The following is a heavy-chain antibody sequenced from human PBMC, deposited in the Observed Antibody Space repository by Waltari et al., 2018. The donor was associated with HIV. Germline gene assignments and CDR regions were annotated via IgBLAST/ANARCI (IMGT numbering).Heavy chain of an antibody. CDR1: GFTFSTYE. CDR3: AGDGSSYYGLDY. Sequence: EVQVVESGGGLVQPGGSLRLSCAASGFTFSTYEMNWVRQAPGKGLEWVSYISSSGSTIYYADAVKGRFTISRDNAKTSLYLQMSILRAEDTAVYCCAGDGSSYYGLDYWGRGTLVTFSS. J-gene: IGHJ4*02. V-gene: IGHV3-48*03. CDR2: ISSSGSTI. D-gene: IGHD1-26*01.